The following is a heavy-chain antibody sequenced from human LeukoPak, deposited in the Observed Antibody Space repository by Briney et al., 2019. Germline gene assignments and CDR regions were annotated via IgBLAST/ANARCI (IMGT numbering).Heavy chain of an antibody. CDR3: AKDHGACSGGSCYLFDY. Sequence: GGSLRLSCAASGFTFSSYAMSWVRQAPGKGLEWVSAISGSGGSTYYADSVKGRFTISRDNSKNTLYLQMNSLRAEDTAVYYCAKDHGACSGGSCYLFDYWGQGTLVTVSS. J-gene: IGHJ4*02. CDR2: ISGSGGST. V-gene: IGHV3-23*01. CDR1: GFTFSSYA. D-gene: IGHD2-15*01.